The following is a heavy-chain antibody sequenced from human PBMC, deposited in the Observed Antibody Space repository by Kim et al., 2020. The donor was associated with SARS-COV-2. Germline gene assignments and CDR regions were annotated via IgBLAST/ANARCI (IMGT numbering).Heavy chain of an antibody. J-gene: IGHJ5*02. CDR3: ARDGSGSYYMGRSWFDP. V-gene: IGHV4-30-2*04. Sequence: LRSRVTISLDTSKNQFSLKLSSVTSADTAVYYCARDGSGSYYMGRSWFDPWGQGTLVTVSS. D-gene: IGHD3-10*01.